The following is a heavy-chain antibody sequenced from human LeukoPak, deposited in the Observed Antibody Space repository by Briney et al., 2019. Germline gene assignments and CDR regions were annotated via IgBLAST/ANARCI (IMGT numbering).Heavy chain of an antibody. CDR1: GGSISSSRYY. D-gene: IGHD2-2*01. Sequence: SETLSLTCTVSGGSISSSRYYWGWIRQPPGKGLEWIGSIYYSGSTYYNPSLKSRVTISVDTSKNQFSLKLSSVTAADTAVYYCARHGYCSSTSCYEVFDYWGQGTLVTVSS. V-gene: IGHV4-39*01. CDR3: ARHGYCSSTSCYEVFDY. CDR2: IYYSGST. J-gene: IGHJ4*02.